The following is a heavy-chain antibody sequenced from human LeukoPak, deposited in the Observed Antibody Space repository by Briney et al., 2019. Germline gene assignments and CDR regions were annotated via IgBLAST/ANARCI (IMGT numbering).Heavy chain of an antibody. CDR3: ARAMVEMATIPWV. CDR1: GFTFSSYA. V-gene: IGHV3-30-3*01. CDR2: ISYDGSNK. D-gene: IGHD5-24*01. Sequence: GRSLRLSCAASGFTFSSYAMHWVRQAPGKGLKWVAVISYDGSNKYYADSVKGRFTISRDNSKNTLYLQMNSLRAEDTAVYYCARAMVEMATIPWVWGQGTLVTVSS. J-gene: IGHJ4*02.